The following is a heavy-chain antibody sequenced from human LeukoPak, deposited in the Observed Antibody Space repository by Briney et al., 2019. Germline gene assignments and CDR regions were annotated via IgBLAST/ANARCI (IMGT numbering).Heavy chain of an antibody. Sequence: PSETLSLTCTVSGGSITSYYWSWIRQPPGKGLEWIGYIYYRGSTNHNPSLTSRVTISVDTSKNQFSLKLSSVTAADTAVYYCARDRTSGFHSLDYWGQGTLVTVSS. CDR1: GGSITSYY. CDR2: IYYRGST. J-gene: IGHJ4*02. D-gene: IGHD3-22*01. V-gene: IGHV4-59*01. CDR3: ARDRTSGFHSLDY.